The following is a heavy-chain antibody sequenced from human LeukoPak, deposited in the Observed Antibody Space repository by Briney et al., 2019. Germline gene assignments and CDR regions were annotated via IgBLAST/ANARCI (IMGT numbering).Heavy chain of an antibody. V-gene: IGHV3-21*04. D-gene: IGHD5-12*01. CDR2: ISSSSSYI. CDR3: AGTYSGYASPDY. Sequence: GGSLRLSCAASGFTFSSYSMNWVRQAPGKGLEWVSSISSSSSYIYYADSVKGRFTISRDNAKNSLYLQMNSLRAEDTAVYYCAGTYSGYASPDYWGQGTLVTVSS. J-gene: IGHJ4*02. CDR1: GFTFSSYS.